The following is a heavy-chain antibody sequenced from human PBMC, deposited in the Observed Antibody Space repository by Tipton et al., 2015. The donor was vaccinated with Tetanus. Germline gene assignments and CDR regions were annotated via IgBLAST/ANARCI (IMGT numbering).Heavy chain of an antibody. CDR1: GFTFSNYW. J-gene: IGHJ4*02. D-gene: IGHD2-21*02. CDR3: ARGMAEASNCGGDCYSDY. V-gene: IGHV3-7*04. CDR2: IKRDGSDN. Sequence: SLRLSCVASGFTFSNYWMTWVRQAPGKGLEWVANIKRDGSDNYYVDSVKGRFTISRDNAKNSLYLQMISLRAEDTAVYSCARGMAEASNCGGDCYSDYWGQGTLVTASS.